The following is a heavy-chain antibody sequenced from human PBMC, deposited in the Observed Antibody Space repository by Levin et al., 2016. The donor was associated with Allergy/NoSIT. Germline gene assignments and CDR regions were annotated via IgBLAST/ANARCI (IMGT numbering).Heavy chain of an antibody. D-gene: IGHD2-15*01. J-gene: IGHJ4*02. Sequence: WIRQPPGKGLEWMGIIYPGDSHTTHSPSFQGQATVSADKSINTTYLQWSSLRASDTAMYYCAVYTGRSIDYWGRGNPRSPSPQ. CDR2: IYPGDSHT. CDR3: AVYTGRSIDY. V-gene: IGHV5-51*01.